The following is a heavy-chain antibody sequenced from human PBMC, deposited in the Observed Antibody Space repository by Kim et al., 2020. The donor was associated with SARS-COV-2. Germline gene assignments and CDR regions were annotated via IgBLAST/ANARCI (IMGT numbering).Heavy chain of an antibody. CDR2: SA. J-gene: IGHJ4*02. V-gene: IGHV3-74*01. CDR3: ARDARYSIDS. D-gene: IGHD4-4*01. Sequence: SASYEDSVRGRFTSSRDNAKNTLYLQMNSLRAEDTAVYYCARDARYSIDSWGQGTLVTVSS.